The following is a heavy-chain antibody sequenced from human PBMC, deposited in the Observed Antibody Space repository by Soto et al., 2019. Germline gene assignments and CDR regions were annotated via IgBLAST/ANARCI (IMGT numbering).Heavy chain of an antibody. CDR3: ARARESSGWKPYYFDY. Sequence: GGSLRLSCAASGFTFSDYYMSWIRQAPGKGLEWVSYISSGGSTINYADSVKGRFTISRDNAKNSLYLQMNSLRAEDTAVYYCARARESSGWKPYYFDYWGQGALVTVSS. V-gene: IGHV3-11*01. J-gene: IGHJ4*02. D-gene: IGHD6-19*01. CDR1: GFTFSDYY. CDR2: ISSGGSTI.